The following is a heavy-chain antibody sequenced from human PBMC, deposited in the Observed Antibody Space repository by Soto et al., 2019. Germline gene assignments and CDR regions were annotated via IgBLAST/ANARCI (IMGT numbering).Heavy chain of an antibody. CDR2: ISSSSYI. D-gene: IGHD3-3*01. CDR1: GFTFSSYS. CDR3: ARETYYDFWSGYSKWYGMDV. V-gene: IGHV3-21*01. Sequence: GGSLRLSCAASGFTFSSYSMNWVRQAPGKGLEWVSSISSSSYIYYADSVKGRFTISRDNAKNSLYLQMNSLRAEDTAVYYCARETYYDFWSGYSKWYGMDVWGQGTTVTVSS. J-gene: IGHJ6*02.